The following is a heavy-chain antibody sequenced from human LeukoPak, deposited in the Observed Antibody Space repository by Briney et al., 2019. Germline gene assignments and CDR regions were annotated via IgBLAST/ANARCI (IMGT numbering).Heavy chain of an antibody. CDR3: VKDDSYYYDSSGYPH. CDR2: ISSNGGST. J-gene: IGHJ4*02. Sequence: GGSLRLSCSASGFTFSTYFMHWVRQAPGKGLEYVSAISSNGGSTYYADSVKGRFTISRDNSRNTLYLQMSSLRAEDTAVYHCVKDDSYYYDSSGYPHWGQGTLVTVSS. V-gene: IGHV3-64D*09. D-gene: IGHD3-22*01. CDR1: GFTFSTYF.